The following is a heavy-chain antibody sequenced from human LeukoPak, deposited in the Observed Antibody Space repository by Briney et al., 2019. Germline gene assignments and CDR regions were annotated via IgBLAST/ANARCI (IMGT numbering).Heavy chain of an antibody. CDR3: AKGDYGDYKLIDY. Sequence: QSGGSRRLSCAASGFTFGSYAISWVRQAPGKGLEWVSAISSSGDTTLYVDSVKGRFAISRDNSKNTLYLQMSGLRPEDTAIYYCAKGDYGDYKLIDYWGQGTLVTVSS. D-gene: IGHD4-17*01. CDR1: GFTFGSYA. CDR2: ISSSGDTT. V-gene: IGHV3-23*01. J-gene: IGHJ4*02.